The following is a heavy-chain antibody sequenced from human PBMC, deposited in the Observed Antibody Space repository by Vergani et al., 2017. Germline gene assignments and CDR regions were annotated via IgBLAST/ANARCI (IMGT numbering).Heavy chain of an antibody. CDR1: GGSISSSSYY. V-gene: IGHV4-39*01. D-gene: IGHD3-10*01. CDR3: ARPRRYGSGGDYFDY. Sequence: QLQLQESGPGLVKPSETLSLTCTVSGGSISSSSYYWGWIRQPPGKGLEWIGSIYYSGSTYYNPSPKSRVTISVDTSKNQFSLKLSSVTAADTAVYYCARPRRYGSGGDYFDYWGQGTLVTVSS. CDR2: IYYSGST. J-gene: IGHJ4*02.